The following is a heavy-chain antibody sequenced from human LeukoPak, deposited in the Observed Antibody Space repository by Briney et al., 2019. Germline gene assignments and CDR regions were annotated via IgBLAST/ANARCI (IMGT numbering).Heavy chain of an antibody. J-gene: IGHJ3*01. CDR1: GGFISSGGYY. CDR3: ARNPPNYYDSSGRMGAFDV. D-gene: IGHD3-22*01. V-gene: IGHV4-39*01. CDR2: VHHSGIT. Sequence: SETLSLTCVVSGGFISSGGYYWGWIRHPPETGLEWIGSVHHSGITYYNTSLKSRVTISVDKSKNQFSLGLTSVTAADTAVYYCARNPPNYYDSSGRMGAFDVWGQGTMVTVSS.